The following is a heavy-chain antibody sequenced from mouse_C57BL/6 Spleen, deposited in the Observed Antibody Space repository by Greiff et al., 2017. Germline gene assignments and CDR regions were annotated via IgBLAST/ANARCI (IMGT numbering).Heavy chain of an antibody. CDR1: GYTFPSYW. D-gene: IGHD2-4*01. V-gene: IGHV1-7*01. CDR3: ARHDYDSYYYAMDY. J-gene: IGHJ4*01. Sequence: VQLQQSGAELAKPGASVQLSCKASGYTFPSYWMHWVKQRPGQGLEWIGYITPRSGYTKYNQKFKDKATLTADKSSSTAYMQLSSLTYEDSAVYYCARHDYDSYYYAMDYWGQGTSVTVSS. CDR2: ITPRSGYT.